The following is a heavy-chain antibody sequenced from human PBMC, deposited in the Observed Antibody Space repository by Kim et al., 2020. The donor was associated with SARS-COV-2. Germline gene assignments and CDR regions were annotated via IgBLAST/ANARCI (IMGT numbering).Heavy chain of an antibody. V-gene: IGHV1-58*02. Sequence: SVKVSCKASGFTFTSSAMQWVRQARGQRLAWIGWIVVGSGNTNYAQKFQERVTITRDMSTSTAYMELSSLRSEDTAVYYCAAGVWFGELEIAPYFDYWGQGTLVTVSS. J-gene: IGHJ4*02. CDR1: GFTFTSSA. CDR3: AAGVWFGELEIAPYFDY. D-gene: IGHD3-10*01. CDR2: IVVGSGNT.